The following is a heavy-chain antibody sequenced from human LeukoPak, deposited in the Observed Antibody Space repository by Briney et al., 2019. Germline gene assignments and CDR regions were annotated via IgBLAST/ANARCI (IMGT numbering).Heavy chain of an antibody. CDR3: ARTLGYCSGDSCFGNNWFDP. J-gene: IGHJ5*02. CDR2: IIPIFDTP. V-gene: IGHV1-69*13. CDR1: GYTFTSHD. D-gene: IGHD2-15*01. Sequence: ASVKVSCKASGYTFTSHDINWVRQAPGQGLEWMGGIIPIFDTPTYAQKFQGRVTITADESTSTAYLELSSLRSEDTAVYYCARTLGYCSGDSCFGNNWFDPWGQGTLVTVSS.